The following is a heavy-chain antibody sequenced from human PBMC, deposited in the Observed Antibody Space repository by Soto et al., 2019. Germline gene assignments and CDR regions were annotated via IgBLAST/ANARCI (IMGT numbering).Heavy chain of an antibody. CDR2: INAGNGNT. V-gene: IGHV1-3*01. CDR3: AGRRYCSSTSCYRNYYYGMDV. D-gene: IGHD2-2*02. J-gene: IGHJ6*04. CDR1: GYTFTSYA. Sequence: ASVKVSCKASGYTFTSYAMHWVRQAPGQRLEWMGWINAGNGNTKYSQKFQGRVTITRDTSASTAYMELSSLRSEDTAVYYCAGRRYCSSTSCYRNYYYGMDVRGKGPTVTVSS.